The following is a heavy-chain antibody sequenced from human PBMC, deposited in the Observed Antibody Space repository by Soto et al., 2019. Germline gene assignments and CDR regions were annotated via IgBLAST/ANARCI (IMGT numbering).Heavy chain of an antibody. V-gene: IGHV3-33*01. CDR2: IWYDGSNK. Sequence: GGSLRLSCAASGFTFSSYGMHWVRQAPCKGLEWVAVIWYDGSNKYYADSVKGRFTISRDNSKNTLYLQMNSLRAEDTAVYYCARVHWFIAAAGPFDYWGQGTLVTVSS. CDR3: ARVHWFIAAAGPFDY. J-gene: IGHJ4*02. D-gene: IGHD6-13*01. CDR1: GFTFSSYG.